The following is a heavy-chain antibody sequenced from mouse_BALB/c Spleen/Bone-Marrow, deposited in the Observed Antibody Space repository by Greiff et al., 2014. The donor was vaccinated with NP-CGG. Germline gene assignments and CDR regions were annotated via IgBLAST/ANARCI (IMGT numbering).Heavy chain of an antibody. V-gene: IGHV1-18*01. CDR1: GYTFTDYT. Sequence: DVKLVESGPELVKPGASVKISCKTSGYTFTDYTMHWVKQSHGKSLEWIGNINPNNVGTTYNQKFKGKATLTIDKSSSTAYMELRSLTSEDSAVYYCARGRTAYWGQGTLVIVTA. CDR3: ARGRTAY. J-gene: IGHJ3*01. CDR2: INPNNVGT.